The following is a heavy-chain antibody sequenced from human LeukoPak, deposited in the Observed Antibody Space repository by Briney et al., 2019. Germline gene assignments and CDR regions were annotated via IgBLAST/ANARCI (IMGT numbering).Heavy chain of an antibody. J-gene: IGHJ4*02. V-gene: IGHV3-11*06. Sequence: PGGSLRLSCAASGFTFSDYYMSWIRQAPGKGLEWVSYISSSSSYTNYADSVKGRFTISRDNAKNSLYLQTNSLRAEDTAVYYCARAGSYGYYFDYWGQGTLVTVSS. D-gene: IGHD1-26*01. CDR3: ARAGSYGYYFDY. CDR1: GFTFSDYY. CDR2: ISSSSSYT.